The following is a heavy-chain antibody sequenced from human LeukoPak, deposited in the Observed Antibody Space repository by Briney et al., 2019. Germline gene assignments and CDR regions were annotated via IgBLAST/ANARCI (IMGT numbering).Heavy chain of an antibody. CDR1: GFTFSSYA. CDR3: ADGGGSRWPYYFDY. D-gene: IGHD6-13*01. Sequence: GGSLRLSCAASGFTFSSYAMHWVRQAPGKGLEWVAVISYDGSNKYYADSVKGRFTISRDNSKNTLYLQMNSLRAEDTAVYYCADGGGSRWPYYFDYWGQGTLVTVSS. CDR2: ISYDGSNK. V-gene: IGHV3-30*04. J-gene: IGHJ4*02.